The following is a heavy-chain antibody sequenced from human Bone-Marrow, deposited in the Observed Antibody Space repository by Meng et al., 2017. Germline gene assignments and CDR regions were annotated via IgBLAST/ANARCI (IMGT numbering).Heavy chain of an antibody. CDR3: ARVSSLLRDLNAFDI. CDR2: IIPIFGTA. Sequence: QVQLVQSGAAVKKPGSSVKVSCKASGGTFSSYAISWVRQAPGQGLEWMGGIIPIFGTANYAQKFQGRDTITADESTSTAYMELSSLRSEDTAVYYCARVSSLLRDLNAFDIWGQGTMVTVSS. D-gene: IGHD2-15*01. J-gene: IGHJ3*02. V-gene: IGHV1-69*01. CDR1: GGTFSSYA.